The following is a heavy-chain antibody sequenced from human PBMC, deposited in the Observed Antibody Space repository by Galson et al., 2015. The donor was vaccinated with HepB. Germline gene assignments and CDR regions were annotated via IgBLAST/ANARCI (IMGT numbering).Heavy chain of an antibody. CDR2: INPNSGGT. CDR3: ARALYSSSSNDPTFYFDY. Sequence: SVKVSCKASGYTFTDYYIHWVRQAPGQGLEWMGWINPNSGGTNYAQRFQGRVTMTRDTSVSTAYMELSSLRSDDTAVYYCARALYSSSSNDPTFYFDYWGQGTLVTVSS. V-gene: IGHV1-2*02. CDR1: GYTFTDYY. D-gene: IGHD6-6*01. J-gene: IGHJ4*02.